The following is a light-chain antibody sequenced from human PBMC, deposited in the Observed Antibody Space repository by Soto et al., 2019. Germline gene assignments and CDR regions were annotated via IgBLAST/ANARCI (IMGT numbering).Light chain of an antibody. Sequence: DIQMTQSPSSLSASVGDRVSITCRASQSISTFLNWYQQEPGKAPKLLIYLASTLHSGVPSRFSGSGSGTDFTLTISSLQPADLATYYCQQSYTSPYTFGQGTNLDIK. J-gene: IGKJ2*01. CDR1: QSISTF. V-gene: IGKV1-39*01. CDR3: QQSYTSPYT. CDR2: LAS.